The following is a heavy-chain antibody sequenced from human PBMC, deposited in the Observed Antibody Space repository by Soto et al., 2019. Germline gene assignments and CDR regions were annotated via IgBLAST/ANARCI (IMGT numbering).Heavy chain of an antibody. CDR1: GYTFTSYY. J-gene: IGHJ6*03. D-gene: IGHD5-18*01. Sequence: ASVKVSCKASGYTFTSYYMHWVRQAPGQGLEWMGIINPSGGSTSYAQKFQGRVTMTRDTSTSTVYMELSSLRSEDTAVYYCAREKGQLWLIWYYMDVWGKGTTVTVSS. CDR2: INPSGGST. V-gene: IGHV1-46*03. CDR3: AREKGQLWLIWYYMDV.